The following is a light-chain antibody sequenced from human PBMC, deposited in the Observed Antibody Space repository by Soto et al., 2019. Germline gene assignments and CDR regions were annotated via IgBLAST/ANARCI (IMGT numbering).Light chain of an antibody. CDR1: SSDVGGYNF. CDR2: DVN. CDR3: SSYTTGSTLV. J-gene: IGLJ1*01. Sequence: QSVLTQPASVSGSPGQPITISCTGTSSDVGGYNFVSWYQHHPGKAPKLMIYDVNNRPSGVSNRFSGSKSVNTASLTISGLQTEDEADYYCSSYTTGSTLVFGTGTKVTVL. V-gene: IGLV2-14*03.